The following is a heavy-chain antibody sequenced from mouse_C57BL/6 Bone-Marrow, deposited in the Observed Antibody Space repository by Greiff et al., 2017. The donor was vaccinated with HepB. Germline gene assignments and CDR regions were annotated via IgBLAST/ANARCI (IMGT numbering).Heavy chain of an antibody. CDR2: ISNLAYSI. CDR3: ARQNWAYAMDY. Sequence: EVQWVESGGGLVQPGGSLKLSCAASGFTFSDYGMAWVRQAPRKGPEWVAFISNLAYSIYYADTVTGRFTISRENAKNTLYLEMSSLRSEDTAMYYCARQNWAYAMDYWGQGTSVTVSS. CDR1: GFTFSDYG. V-gene: IGHV5-15*01. D-gene: IGHD4-1*01. J-gene: IGHJ4*01.